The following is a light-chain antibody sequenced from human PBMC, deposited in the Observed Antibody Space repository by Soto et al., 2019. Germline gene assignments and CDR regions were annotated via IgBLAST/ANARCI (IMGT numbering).Light chain of an antibody. J-gene: IGLJ1*01. CDR3: CSYTVSGTYV. CDR2: AVS. V-gene: IGLV2-14*01. Sequence: QSPLTQPASVSGSPGPSITISCTGTSSDVGGYNYVSWYQQHPGKAPKLMIYAVSNRPSGVSNRFSGSKSGNTATLTISGLQAEDEADYYCCSYTVSGTYVFGTGTKVTVL. CDR1: SSDVGGYNY.